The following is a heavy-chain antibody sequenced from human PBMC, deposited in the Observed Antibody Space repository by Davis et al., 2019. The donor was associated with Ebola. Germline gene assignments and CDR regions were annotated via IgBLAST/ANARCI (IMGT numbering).Heavy chain of an antibody. CDR3: AREDIVVVVAATRYYYGMDV. CDR1: GYTFTSYY. D-gene: IGHD2-15*01. V-gene: IGHV1-46*03. Sequence: ASVKVSCKASGYTFTSYYMHWVRQAPGQGLEWMGIINPSSGSTSYAQKFQGRVTMTRDTSTSTVYMELSSLRSKDTAVYYCAREDIVVVVAATRYYYGMDVWGQGTTVTVSS. CDR2: INPSSGST. J-gene: IGHJ6*02.